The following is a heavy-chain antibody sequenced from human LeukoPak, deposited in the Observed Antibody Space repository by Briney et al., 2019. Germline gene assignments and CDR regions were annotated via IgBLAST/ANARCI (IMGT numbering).Heavy chain of an antibody. D-gene: IGHD6-19*01. J-gene: IGHJ4*02. V-gene: IGHV1-46*01. CDR2: INPSGGST. CDR1: GYTFTSYY. CDR3: AREGSGSARLGY. Sequence: ASVKVSCKASGYTFTSYYMHWVLQASGQGLEWMGIINPSGGSTSYAQKFQGRVTMTRDTSTSTVYMELSSLRSEDTAVYYCAREGSGSARLGYWGQGTLVTVSS.